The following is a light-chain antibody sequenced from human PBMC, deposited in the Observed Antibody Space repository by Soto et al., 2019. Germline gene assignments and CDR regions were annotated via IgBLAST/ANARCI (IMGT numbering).Light chain of an antibody. J-gene: IGKJ3*01. Sequence: EIVLTQSPATLSLSPGERATLSCRASQSVSSSYSAWYQQKPGQAPRLLIYGASSRATGIPDSFSGSGSGTDFTLTISRLEPEDFAVYYCQQYGSSPTFGPGTKVDI. V-gene: IGKV3-20*01. CDR1: QSVSSSY. CDR3: QQYGSSPT. CDR2: GAS.